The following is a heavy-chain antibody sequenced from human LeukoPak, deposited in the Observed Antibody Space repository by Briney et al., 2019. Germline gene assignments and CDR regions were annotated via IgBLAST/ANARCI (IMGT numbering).Heavy chain of an antibody. CDR1: GYTFTSYD. D-gene: IGHD3-3*01. J-gene: IGHJ4*02. CDR3: ARGGGLLRFEPFDY. V-gene: IGHV1-8*01. CDR2: MNPNSGNT. Sequence: ASVKVPCKASGYTFTSYDINWVRQATGQGLEWMGWMNPNSGNTGYAQKFQGRVTMTRNTSISTAYMELSSLRSEDTDVYYCARGGGLLRFEPFDYWGQGTLVTVSS.